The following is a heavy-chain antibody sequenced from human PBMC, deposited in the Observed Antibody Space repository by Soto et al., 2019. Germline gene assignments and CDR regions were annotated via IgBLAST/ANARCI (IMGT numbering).Heavy chain of an antibody. CDR1: GFTFSSYA. J-gene: IGHJ4*02. D-gene: IGHD3-22*01. V-gene: IGHV3-30-3*01. CDR3: ARDLIPRITMIGGY. CDR2: ISYDGSNK. Sequence: QVQLVESGGGVVQPGRSLRLSCAASGFTFSSYAMHWVRHAPGKGLEWVAVISYDGSNKYYADSVKGRFTISRDNSKNTLYLQMNSLRAEDTAVYYCARDLIPRITMIGGYWGQGTLVTVSS.